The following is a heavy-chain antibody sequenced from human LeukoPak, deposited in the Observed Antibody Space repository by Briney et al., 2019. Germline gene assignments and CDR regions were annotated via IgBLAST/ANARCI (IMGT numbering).Heavy chain of an antibody. CDR3: ARASIAAAEYFDY. J-gene: IGHJ4*02. CDR2: INHSGST. Sequence: GSLRLSCAASGFTFSSYWMHWIRQPPGKGLEWIGEINHSGSTNYNPSLKSRVTISVDTSKNQFSLKLSSVTAADTAVYYCARASIAAAEYFDYWGQGTLVTVSS. V-gene: IGHV4-34*01. CDR1: GFTFSSYW. D-gene: IGHD6-13*01.